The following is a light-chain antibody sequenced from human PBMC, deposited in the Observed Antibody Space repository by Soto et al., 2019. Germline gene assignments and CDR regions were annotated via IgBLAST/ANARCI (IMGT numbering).Light chain of an antibody. CDR2: GAS. J-gene: IGKJ5*01. Sequence: DIQLTQCPSTLSASVGDRVTITWRDSQGTSSYLAWFQQKPGRAPKLLIYGASTLHSGVPARFSGSGSGTDFTLTISNLQPEDFATYYCQQLNASPLTFGQGTRLEIK. CDR1: QGTSSY. V-gene: IGKV1-9*01. CDR3: QQLNASPLT.